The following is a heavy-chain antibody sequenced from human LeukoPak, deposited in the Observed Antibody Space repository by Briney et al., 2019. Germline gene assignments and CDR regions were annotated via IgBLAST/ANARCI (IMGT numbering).Heavy chain of an antibody. CDR3: AREVTMIVVGDAFDI. V-gene: IGHV3-30-3*01. CDR1: GFTFSSYA. D-gene: IGHD3-22*01. CDR2: ISYDGSNK. J-gene: IGHJ3*02. Sequence: HPGGSLRLSCAASGFTFSSYAMHWVRQAPGKGLEWVAVISYDGSNKYYADSVKGRFTISRDNSKNTLYLQMNSLRAEDTAVYYCAREVTMIVVGDAFDIWGQGTMVTVSS.